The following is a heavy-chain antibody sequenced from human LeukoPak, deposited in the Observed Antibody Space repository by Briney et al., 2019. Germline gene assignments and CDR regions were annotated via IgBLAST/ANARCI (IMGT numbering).Heavy chain of an antibody. CDR3: ARDSGSGNNDY. Sequence: ASVKVSCKASGYTFTSYAMHWVRQAPGQRLEWMGWINAGNGNTKYSQKFQGRVTFLSNTSATTAFMELSSLRSEDAAVYYCARDSGSGNNDYWGQGTLVTVSS. J-gene: IGHJ4*02. D-gene: IGHD1-26*01. CDR2: INAGNGNT. CDR1: GYTFTSYA. V-gene: IGHV1-3*01.